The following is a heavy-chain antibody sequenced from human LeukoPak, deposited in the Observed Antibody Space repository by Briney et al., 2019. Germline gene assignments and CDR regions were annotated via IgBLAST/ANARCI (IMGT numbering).Heavy chain of an antibody. CDR3: AREGRYCSSTSCYFDY. CDR2: IWYDGSNK. Sequence: GGSLRLSCAASGFTFSSYGMHWVRQAPGMGLEWVAVIWYDGSNKYYADSVKGRFTISRDNSKNTLYLQMNSLRAEDTAVYYCAREGRYCSSTSCYFDYWGQGTLVTVSS. D-gene: IGHD2-2*01. J-gene: IGHJ4*02. V-gene: IGHV3-33*01. CDR1: GFTFSSYG.